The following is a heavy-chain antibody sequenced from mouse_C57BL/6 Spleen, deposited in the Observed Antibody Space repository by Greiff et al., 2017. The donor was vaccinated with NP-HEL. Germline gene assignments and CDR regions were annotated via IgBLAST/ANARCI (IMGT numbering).Heavy chain of an antibody. CDR1: GFTFSDYY. V-gene: IGHV5-16*01. J-gene: IGHJ2*01. CDR2: INYDGSST. Sequence: EVQRVESEGGLVQPGSSMKLSCTASGFTFSDYYMAWVRQVPEKGLEWVANINYDGSSTYYLDSLKSRFIISRDNAKNILYLQMSSLKSEDTATYYCARYYYVGYFDYWGQGTTLTVSS. CDR3: ARYYYVGYFDY. D-gene: IGHD1-1*01.